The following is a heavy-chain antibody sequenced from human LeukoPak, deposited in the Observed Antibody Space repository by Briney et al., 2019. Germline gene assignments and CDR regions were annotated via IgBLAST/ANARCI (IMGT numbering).Heavy chain of an antibody. CDR2: ISSSSSYI. Sequence: PGGSLRLSCAASGFTVSSNYMNWVRQAPGKGLEWVSSISSSSSYIYYADSVKGRFTISRDNAKNSLYLQMNSLRAEDTAVYYCARALKPRESSWDDAFDIWGQGTMVTVSS. CDR1: GFTVSSNY. J-gene: IGHJ3*02. D-gene: IGHD6-6*01. CDR3: ARALKPRESSWDDAFDI. V-gene: IGHV3-21*01.